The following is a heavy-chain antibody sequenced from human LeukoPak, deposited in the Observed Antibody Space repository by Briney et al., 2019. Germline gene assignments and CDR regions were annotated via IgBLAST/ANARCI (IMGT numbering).Heavy chain of an antibody. J-gene: IGHJ4*02. CDR1: GGSFSGYY. CDR2: IYYRGGT. Sequence: SETLSLTCAVYGGSFSGYYWSWIRQPPGKGLEWIGYIYYRGGTNYNPSLKSRVAISLDTSKNQFALSLSSVTAADTAVYYCAKVKGGYFYALDSWGQGTLVTVHS. CDR3: AKVKGGYFYALDS. D-gene: IGHD5-12*01. V-gene: IGHV4-59*03.